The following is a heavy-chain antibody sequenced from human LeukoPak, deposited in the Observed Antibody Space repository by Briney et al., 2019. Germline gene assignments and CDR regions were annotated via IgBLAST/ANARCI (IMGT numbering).Heavy chain of an antibody. V-gene: IGHV1-8*02. CDR1: GYTFTSYD. Sequence: ASVKVSCKASGYTFTSYDINWVRQATGQGLEWMGWMNPNSGNTGYAQKFQGRVTMTRDTTISTAYMELSNLRSEDTAVYYCARGIRVVAAAMFAGRAHWFDPWGQGTLVTVSS. CDR2: MNPNSGNT. J-gene: IGHJ5*02. CDR3: ARGIRVVAAAMFAGRAHWFDP. D-gene: IGHD2-2*01.